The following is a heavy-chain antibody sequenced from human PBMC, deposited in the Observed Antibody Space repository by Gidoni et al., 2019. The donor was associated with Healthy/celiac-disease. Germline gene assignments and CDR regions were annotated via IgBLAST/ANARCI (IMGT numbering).Heavy chain of an antibody. Sequence: QVQLQQWGAGLLKTSETLSLTCAVSGGSFSGYYWSWIRQPPGKGLELIGEIKHSGSTNYNPSLKSRVTISVDTSKNQFSLKLSSVTAADTAVYYCARVHSSGYYVRGYYGMDVWGQGTTVTVSS. V-gene: IGHV4-34*01. CDR3: ARVHSSGYYVRGYYGMDV. CDR2: IKHSGST. D-gene: IGHD3-22*01. J-gene: IGHJ6*02. CDR1: GGSFSGYY.